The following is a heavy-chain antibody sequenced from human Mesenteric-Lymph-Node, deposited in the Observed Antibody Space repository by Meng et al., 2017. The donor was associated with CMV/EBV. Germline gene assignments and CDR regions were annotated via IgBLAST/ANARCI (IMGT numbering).Heavy chain of an antibody. Sequence: QEQLVQSGAEVKKPGASVKVSCKASGYTFTSFDINWVRQATGQGPEWMGRMNPNRGNTGYAQKFQGRVTLTRDTSISTAYMELSSLRSEDTAVYYCARGPSYSSGFPDCWGQGTLVTVSS. V-gene: IGHV1-8*02. J-gene: IGHJ4*02. CDR3: ARGPSYSSGFPDC. CDR1: GYTFTSFD. D-gene: IGHD6-19*01. CDR2: MNPNRGNT.